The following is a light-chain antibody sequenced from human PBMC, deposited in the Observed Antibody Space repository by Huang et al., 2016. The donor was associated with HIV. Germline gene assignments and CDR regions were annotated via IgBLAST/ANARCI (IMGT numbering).Light chain of an antibody. V-gene: IGKV1-39*01. CDR1: QSISSY. CDR2: AES. J-gene: IGKJ2*01. CDR3: QESYSTPPT. Sequence: DIQMTQSPSSLSASVGDRVTITCRASQSISSYLNWYQQKPGTAPKLLIYAESSLQSWVTSRCSGSGSGTDFTLTISSLQPEDFATYYCQESYSTPPTFGQGTKLE.